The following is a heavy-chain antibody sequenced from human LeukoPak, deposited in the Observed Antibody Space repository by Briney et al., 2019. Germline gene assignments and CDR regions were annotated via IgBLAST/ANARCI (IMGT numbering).Heavy chain of an antibody. J-gene: IGHJ2*01. CDR2: IYYSGST. CDR3: ARDRRGGAPICYFYL. CDR1: GGSISSGGYY. V-gene: IGHV4-31*03. D-gene: IGHD2-21*01. Sequence: SETLSLTCTVSGGSISSGGYYWSWIRQHPGKGLEWIGYIYYSGSTYYNPSLKSRVTISVDTSKNQFSLKLSSVTAADTAVYYWARDRRGGAPICYFYLGGRATLFTAS.